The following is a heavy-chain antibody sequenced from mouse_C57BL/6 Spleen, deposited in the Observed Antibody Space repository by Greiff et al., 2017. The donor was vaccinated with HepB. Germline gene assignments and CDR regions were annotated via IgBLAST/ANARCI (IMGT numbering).Heavy chain of an antibody. D-gene: IGHD2-4*01. V-gene: IGHV14-4*01. J-gene: IGHJ3*01. Sequence: EVQLQQSGAELVRPGASVKLSCTASGFNIKDDYMHWVKQRPEQGLEWIGWIDPENGDTEYISKFQGKATITSDTSSNAAYLQLSSLTSEDTAVYYCTLLYFDLTYWGQGTLVTVSA. CDR2: IDPENGDT. CDR1: GFNIKDDY. CDR3: TLLYFDLTY.